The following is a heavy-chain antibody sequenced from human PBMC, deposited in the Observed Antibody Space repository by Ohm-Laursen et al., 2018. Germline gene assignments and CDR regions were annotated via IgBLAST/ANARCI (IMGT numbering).Heavy chain of an antibody. CDR1: GASIISGGYY. J-gene: IGHJ3*02. Sequence: SETLSLTCNVSGASIISGGYYWTWIRQPPGKGLEWIGYIYYSGSTNYSPSLRSRVTISLDTSKNQFSLKLSSVTAADTAVYYCARELAYYDSSGLDAFDIWGQGTMVTVSS. V-gene: IGHV4-61*08. CDR3: ARELAYYDSSGLDAFDI. CDR2: IYYSGST. D-gene: IGHD3-22*01.